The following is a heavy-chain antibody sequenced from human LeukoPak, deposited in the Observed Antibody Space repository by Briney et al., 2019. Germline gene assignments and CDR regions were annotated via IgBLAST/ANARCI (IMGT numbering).Heavy chain of an antibody. D-gene: IGHD3-3*01. CDR2: ISGSGGST. CDR1: GFTFSSYA. Sequence: HTGGSLRLSCAASGFTFSSYAMSWVRQAPGKGLEWVSAISGSGGSTCYADSVKGRFTISRDNSKNTLYLQMNSLRAEDTAVYYCAKEAARAWDYDFWSGYYTGFDYWGQGTLVTVSS. V-gene: IGHV3-23*01. CDR3: AKEAARAWDYDFWSGYYTGFDY. J-gene: IGHJ4*02.